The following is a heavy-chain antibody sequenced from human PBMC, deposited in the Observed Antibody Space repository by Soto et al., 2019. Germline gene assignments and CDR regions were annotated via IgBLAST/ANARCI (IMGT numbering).Heavy chain of an antibody. D-gene: IGHD3-10*01. CDR1: GYMFNTYG. J-gene: IGHJ4*01. V-gene: IGHV1-18*01. CDR3: ARTYGSRDYVLPFEY. Sequence: QVQLLQSGAAVKKPGASVKVSCKASGYMFNTYGITWVRQAPGQGLEWMGWISVYNGNIDYAQQFEGRVTVTIHTATSTAYMELNSLTSDDTAVYYCARTYGSRDYVLPFEYWGHGTPITVSS. CDR2: ISVYNGNI.